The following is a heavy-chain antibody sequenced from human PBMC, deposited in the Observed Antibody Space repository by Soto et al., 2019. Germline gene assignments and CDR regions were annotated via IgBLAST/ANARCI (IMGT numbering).Heavy chain of an antibody. Sequence: SETLSLTCTVSGGSISRYYWGWIRQPPGKGLEWIGYIYYSGSTNYNPSLKSRVTISVDTSKNQFSLKLSSVTAADTAVYYCARGLAIFSFDYWGQGTLVTVSS. CDR2: IYYSGST. D-gene: IGHD3-9*01. CDR3: ARGLAIFSFDY. V-gene: IGHV4-59*01. J-gene: IGHJ4*02. CDR1: GGSISRYY.